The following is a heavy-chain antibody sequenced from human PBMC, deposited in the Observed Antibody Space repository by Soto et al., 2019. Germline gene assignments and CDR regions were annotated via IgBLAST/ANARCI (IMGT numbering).Heavy chain of an antibody. J-gene: IGHJ5*02. V-gene: IGHV1-69*02. CDR3: ARGPLFFLNSFDP. CDR1: GGTFRNYP. Sequence: QVQLVQSGTEVKKPGSSVKVSCKASGGTFRNYPINWVRQAPGQGLEWMGSIFPLTDIPDYAQNFQARLTISADKPRTTAYRKLSPLTSDDTPLFLCARGPLFFLNSFDPGGQGPLATFPP. CDR2: IFPLTDIP. D-gene: IGHD3-3*01.